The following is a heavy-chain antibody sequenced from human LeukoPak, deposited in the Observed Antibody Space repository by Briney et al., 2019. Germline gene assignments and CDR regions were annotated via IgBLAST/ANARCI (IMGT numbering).Heavy chain of an antibody. Sequence: PGSSVKVSCKASGGTFSSYAISWVRQAPGQGLEWMGGIIPIFGTANYAQKFQGRVTITTDESTSTAYMELSSLRSEDTAVYCCARDSTLNYYYDSSGLNYYYYMDVWGKGTTVTVSS. CDR1: GGTFSSYA. CDR3: ARDSTLNYYYDSSGLNYYYYMDV. V-gene: IGHV1-69*05. J-gene: IGHJ6*03. D-gene: IGHD3-22*01. CDR2: IIPIFGTA.